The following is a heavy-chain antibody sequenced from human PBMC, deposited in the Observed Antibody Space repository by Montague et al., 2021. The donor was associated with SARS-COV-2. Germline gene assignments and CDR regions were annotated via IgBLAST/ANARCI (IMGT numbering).Heavy chain of an antibody. CDR2: TNHSGST. D-gene: IGHD3-22*01. J-gene: IGHJ5*02. Sequence: SETLSLTCAVSGASISSNNWWIWVRQSPGKGLEWIGETNHSGSTNYNPSLRSRVAVSVDKSKNQFSLMVKSVSAADTAAYYCARLGVVKAPSTFDHWGQGTLVTVSS. V-gene: IGHV4-4*02. CDR3: ARLGVVKAPSTFDH. CDR1: GASISSNNW.